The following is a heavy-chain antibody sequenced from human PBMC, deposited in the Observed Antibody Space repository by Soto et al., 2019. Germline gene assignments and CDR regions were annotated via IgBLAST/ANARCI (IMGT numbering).Heavy chain of an antibody. CDR1: GGSITSSIFY. J-gene: IGHJ5*02. D-gene: IGHD5-18*01. Sequence: SETLPLTCIVSGGSITSSIFYWGWIRQPPGKGLECIANIYYDGNTYYSPSLKSRVAISLDTSKNQFSLSLSSVTAADTAVYYCARGRGYSYGLDPWGQGTLVTVSS. CDR2: IYYDGNT. CDR3: ARGRGYSYGLDP. V-gene: IGHV4-39*07.